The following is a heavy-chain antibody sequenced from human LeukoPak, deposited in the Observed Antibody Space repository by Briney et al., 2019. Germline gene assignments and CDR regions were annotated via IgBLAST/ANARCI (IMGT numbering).Heavy chain of an antibody. CDR3: ATTVTTYYYYGMDV. V-gene: IGHV4-34*01. Sequence: TSETLSLTCAVYGGSFSGYYWSWIRQPPGKGLEWIGEINHSGSTNYNPSPKSRVTISVDTSKNQFSLKLSSVTAADTAVYYCATTVTTYYYYGMDVWGQGTTVTVSS. J-gene: IGHJ6*02. D-gene: IGHD4-17*01. CDR2: INHSGST. CDR1: GGSFSGYY.